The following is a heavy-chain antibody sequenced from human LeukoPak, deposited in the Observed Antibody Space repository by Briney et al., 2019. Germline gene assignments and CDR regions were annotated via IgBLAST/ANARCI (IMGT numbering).Heavy chain of an antibody. CDR2: ISGSGGST. V-gene: IGHV3-23*01. J-gene: IGHJ4*02. D-gene: IGHD1-26*01. Sequence: GGSLRLSCAASGFTFSSFAMSWVGQAPGKGLEWVSAISGSGGSTYYADSVKGRFTISRDNSKNTLYLQMNSLRAEDTAVYYCAAGRSASFCGIYWGQGTLVTVSS. CDR1: GFTFSSFA. CDR3: AAGRSASFCGIY.